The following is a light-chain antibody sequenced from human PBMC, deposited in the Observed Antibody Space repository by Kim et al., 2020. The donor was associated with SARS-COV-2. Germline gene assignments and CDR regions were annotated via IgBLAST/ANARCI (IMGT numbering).Light chain of an antibody. J-gene: IGKJ4*01. Sequence: EIVLTQSPATLSLSPGERATLSCRASQTVSSYLGWYQQKPGQAPRLLIYDASDRATGIPARFSGSGSGTEFTLTISSLEPEDFAVYYCQQRSSWPLTFGGGTKVDIK. V-gene: IGKV3-11*01. CDR1: QTVSSY. CDR3: QQRSSWPLT. CDR2: DAS.